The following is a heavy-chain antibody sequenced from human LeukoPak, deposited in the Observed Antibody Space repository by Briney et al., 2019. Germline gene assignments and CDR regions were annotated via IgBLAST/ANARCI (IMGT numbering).Heavy chain of an antibody. CDR2: IYYSGST. J-gene: IGHJ5*02. D-gene: IGHD3-3*01. Sequence: PSETLSLTCTVSGGSISSSSYYWGWIRQPPGKGLEWIGSIYYSGSTYYNPSLKSRVTISVDMSKNRFSLKLSSVTAADTAVYYCARHYYDFWSGYYSPNWFDPWGQGTLVTVSS. CDR3: ARHYYDFWSGYYSPNWFDP. V-gene: IGHV4-39*01. CDR1: GGSISSSSYY.